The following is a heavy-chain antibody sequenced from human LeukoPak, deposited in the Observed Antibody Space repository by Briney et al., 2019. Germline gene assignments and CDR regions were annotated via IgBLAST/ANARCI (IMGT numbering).Heavy chain of an antibody. CDR3: ARVHTYRRSLFMDV. D-gene: IGHD5-24*01. CDR2: IYYSGST. Sequence: SETLSLTCTVSGGSISSSSYYWGWIRQPPGKGLEWIGSIYYSGSTYYNPSLKSRVTISVDTSKNQFSLKLSSVTAADTAVYYCARVHTYRRSLFMDVWGKGTTVTISS. CDR1: GGSISSSSYY. V-gene: IGHV4-39*07. J-gene: IGHJ6*03.